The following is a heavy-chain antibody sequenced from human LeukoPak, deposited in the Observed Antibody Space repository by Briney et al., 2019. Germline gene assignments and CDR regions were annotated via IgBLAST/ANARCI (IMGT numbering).Heavy chain of an antibody. Sequence: GSSVKVSCKASGGTFSSYAISWVRQAPGQGLEWMGGIIPIFGTANYAQKFQGRVTITTDESTSTAYMELSSLRSEDTAVYYCARFDLTPYYYGSVSHHWYFDLWGRGTLVTVSS. CDR3: ARFDLTPYYYGSVSHHWYFDL. D-gene: IGHD3-10*01. CDR1: GGTFSSYA. V-gene: IGHV1-69*05. J-gene: IGHJ2*01. CDR2: IIPIFGTA.